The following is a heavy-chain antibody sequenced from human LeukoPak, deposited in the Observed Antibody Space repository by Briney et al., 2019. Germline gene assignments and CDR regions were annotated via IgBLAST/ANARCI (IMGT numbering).Heavy chain of an antibody. Sequence: PSETLSLTCAVYGGSFSGYYWSWIRQPPGKGLEWIGEINHSGSTNYNPSLKSRVTISVDTSKNQFSLKLSSVTAADTAVYYCARTLWFGVPRAWFDPWGQGTLVTVSS. D-gene: IGHD3-10*01. CDR3: ARTLWFGVPRAWFDP. CDR2: INHSGST. CDR1: GGSFSGYY. V-gene: IGHV4-34*01. J-gene: IGHJ5*02.